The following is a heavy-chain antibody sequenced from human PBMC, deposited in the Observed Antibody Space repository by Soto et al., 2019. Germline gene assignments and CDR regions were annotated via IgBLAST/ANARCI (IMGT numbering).Heavy chain of an antibody. CDR1: GLTFSTYA. D-gene: IGHD5-18*01. CDR2: ISYDGTNK. V-gene: IGHV3-30-3*01. CDR3: AKEGGGYNYGYVMLDKYYYGMDV. Sequence: QVQLVESGGGVVQPGRCLRLSCAASGLTFSTYAMHWVRQAPGKGRAWVAVISYDGTNKYYADSVSGRFTISRDNSKNTLFLQMTSPGSEDTAVYYYAKEGGGYNYGYVMLDKYYYGMDVWGQGTTVTVSS. J-gene: IGHJ6*02.